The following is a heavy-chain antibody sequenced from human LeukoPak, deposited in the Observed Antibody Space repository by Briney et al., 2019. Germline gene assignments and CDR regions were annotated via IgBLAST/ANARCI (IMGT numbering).Heavy chain of an antibody. D-gene: IGHD2-15*01. J-gene: IGHJ6*04. CDR2: IIPIFGTA. Sequence: SVKVSCKASGGTFSSYAISWVRQAPGQGLECMGGIIPIFGTANYAQKFQGRVTITADESTSTAYMELSSLRPEDTAVYYCARSGCSGGSCYDYYYYGMDVWGKGTTVTVSS. V-gene: IGHV1-69*01. CDR1: GGTFSSYA. CDR3: ARSGCSGGSCYDYYYYGMDV.